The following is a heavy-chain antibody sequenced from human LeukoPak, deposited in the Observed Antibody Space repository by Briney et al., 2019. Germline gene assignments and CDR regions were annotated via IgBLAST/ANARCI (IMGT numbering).Heavy chain of an antibody. J-gene: IGHJ4*02. CDR3: AKVGSIPATNYYFDY. V-gene: IGHV3-23*01. CDR1: GFTFSSYA. Sequence: GGSLRLSCAASGFTFSSYAMSWVRQAPGKGLEWVSAISGSGGGTYYADSVKGRFTISRDNSKNTLYLQMNSLRAEDTAVYYCAKVGSIPATNYYFDYWGQGTLVTVSS. D-gene: IGHD6-25*01. CDR2: ISGSGGGT.